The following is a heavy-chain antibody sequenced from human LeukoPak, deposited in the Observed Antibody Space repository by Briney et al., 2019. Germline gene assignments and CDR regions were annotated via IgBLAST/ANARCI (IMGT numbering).Heavy chain of an antibody. D-gene: IGHD5-24*01. CDR3: ARGRDGYRHLDY. Sequence: SETLSLTCTVSGGSISSSYWIWIRQPPGKGLEWIGFIYYSGSTSYNPSLNSRVTISLDTSKNQFSLKLSSVTAADTAVYYCARGRDGYRHLDYWGQGTLVTVSS. V-gene: IGHV4-59*01. CDR1: GGSISSSY. J-gene: IGHJ4*02. CDR2: IYYSGST.